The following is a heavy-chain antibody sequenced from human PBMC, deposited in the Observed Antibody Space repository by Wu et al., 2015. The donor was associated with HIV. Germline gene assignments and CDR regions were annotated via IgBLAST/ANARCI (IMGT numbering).Heavy chain of an antibody. CDR1: GYTLTELS. V-gene: IGHV1-24*01. J-gene: IGHJ6*03. Sequence: QVQLVQSGAEVKKPGASVKVSCKVSGYTLTELSMHWVRQAPGKGLEWMGGFDPEDGETIYAQKFQGRVTMTEDTSTDTAYMELSSLRSEDTAVYYCATTSPSNSADNYYYYMDVWGKGPRSPSP. D-gene: IGHD6-25*01. CDR3: ATTSPSNSADNYYYYMDV. CDR2: FDPEDGET.